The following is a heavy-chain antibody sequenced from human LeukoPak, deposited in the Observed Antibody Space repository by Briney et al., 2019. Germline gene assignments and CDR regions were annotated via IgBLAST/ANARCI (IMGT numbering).Heavy chain of an antibody. CDR1: GFTFDDYT. Sequence: GGSLTLSCAASGFTFDDYTMHWVRQPPGKGLEWVSLISWDGGSTYYADSVKGRFTISRDNSKNSLYLQINSLRTEDTALYYCAKARYCSSTSCPDNWFDPWGEGTLVTVSS. CDR3: AKARYCSSTSCPDNWFDP. J-gene: IGHJ5*02. CDR2: ISWDGGST. D-gene: IGHD2-2*01. V-gene: IGHV3-43*01.